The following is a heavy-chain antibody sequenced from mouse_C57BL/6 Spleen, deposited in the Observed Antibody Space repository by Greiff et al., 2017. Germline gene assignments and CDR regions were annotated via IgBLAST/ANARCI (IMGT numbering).Heavy chain of an antibody. D-gene: IGHD4-1*01. CDR1: GFTFRDAW. CDR3: TGLGYYAMDY. V-gene: IGHV6-6*01. CDR2: IRNKANNHAT. J-gene: IGHJ4*01. Sequence: EVQRVESGGGLVQPGGSMKLSCAASGFTFRDAWMDWVRQSPEKGLEWVAEIRNKANNHATYYAEAVKGRFTISRDDSKSSVYLQMNSLRAEDTGIYYCTGLGYYAMDYWGQGTSVTVSS.